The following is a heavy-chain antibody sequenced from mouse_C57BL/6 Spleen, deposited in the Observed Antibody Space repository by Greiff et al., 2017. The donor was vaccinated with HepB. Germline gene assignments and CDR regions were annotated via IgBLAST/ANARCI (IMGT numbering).Heavy chain of an antibody. CDR1: GYTFTDYN. D-gene: IGHD1-1*01. CDR2: INPNNGGT. Sequence: VQLQQSGPELVKPGASVKIPCKASGYTFTDYNMDWVKQSHGKSLEWIGDINPNNGGTIYNQKFKGKATLTVDKSSSTASMELRSLTSEDTAVYYGARGIPYYYGSSYGYFDVWGTGTTVTVSS. V-gene: IGHV1-18*01. J-gene: IGHJ1*03. CDR3: ARGIPYYYGSSYGYFDV.